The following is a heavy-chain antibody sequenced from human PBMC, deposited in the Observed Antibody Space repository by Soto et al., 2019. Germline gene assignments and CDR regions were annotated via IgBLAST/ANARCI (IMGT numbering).Heavy chain of an antibody. J-gene: IGHJ6*02. V-gene: IGHV3-53*02. CDR2: IYSGGST. CDR3: ARSPDPNYYYYGMDV. CDR1: GFTVSSNY. Sequence: EVQLVETGGGLIQPGWSLRLSCAASGFTVSSNYMSWVRQAPGKGLEWVSVIYSGGSTYYADSVKGRFTISRDNSKNTLYLQMNSLRAEDTAVYYCARSPDPNYYYYGMDVWGQGTTVTVSS.